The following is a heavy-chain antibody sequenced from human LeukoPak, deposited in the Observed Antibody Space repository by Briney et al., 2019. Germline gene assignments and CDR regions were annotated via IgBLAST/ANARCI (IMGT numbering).Heavy chain of an antibody. D-gene: IGHD2-2*01. CDR1: GFTFSSCA. Sequence: GGSLRLSCAASGFTFSSCAMSWVRQAPGKGLEWVSAISGSGGSTYYADSVKGRFTISRDNSKNTLYLQMNSLRAEDTAVYYCAKGIVVVPAAPFDYWGQGTLVTVSS. J-gene: IGHJ4*02. V-gene: IGHV3-23*01. CDR3: AKGIVVVPAAPFDY. CDR2: ISGSGGST.